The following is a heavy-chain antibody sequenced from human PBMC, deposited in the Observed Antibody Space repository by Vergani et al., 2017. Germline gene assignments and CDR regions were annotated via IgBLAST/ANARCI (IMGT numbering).Heavy chain of an antibody. CDR1: GGSISSYY. V-gene: IGHV4-59*01. D-gene: IGHD6-25*01. J-gene: IGHJ5*02. Sequence: QVQLQESGPGLVKPSETLSLTCTVSGGSISSYYWSWIRQPPGKGLEWIGYIYYSGSTNYNPSLKSRVTISVDTSKNQFSLKLSSVTAADTAVYYCARGRYSSGSPGGWFDPWGQGTLVTVSS. CDR3: ARGRYSSGSPGGWFDP. CDR2: IYYSGST.